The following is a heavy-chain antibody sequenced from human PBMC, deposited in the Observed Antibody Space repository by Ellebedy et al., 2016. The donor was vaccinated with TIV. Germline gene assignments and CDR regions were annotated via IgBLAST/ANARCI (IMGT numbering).Heavy chain of an antibody. CDR2: IYSGGST. Sequence: GESLKISXAASGFTFSSYWMSWVRQAPGKGLEWVSVIYSGGSTYYADSVKGRFTISRDNSKNTLYLQMNSLRAEDTAVYYCARDEGPVPNYRFDYWGQGNLVTVSS. D-gene: IGHD4-17*01. CDR1: GFTFSSYW. V-gene: IGHV3-53*01. CDR3: ARDEGPVPNYRFDY. J-gene: IGHJ4*02.